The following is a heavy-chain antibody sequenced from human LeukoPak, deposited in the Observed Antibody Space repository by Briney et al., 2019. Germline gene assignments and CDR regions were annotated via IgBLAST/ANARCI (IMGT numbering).Heavy chain of an antibody. Sequence: GGSLRLSCAASGFTFSSYAMSWVRQAPGKGLEWVSAISGSGGSTYYADSVKGRFTISRDNSKNTLYLQMNSLRAVDTAVYYCAKGRGDYYDSSGYQAHFDYWGQGTLVTVSS. CDR3: AKGRGDYYDSSGYQAHFDY. CDR2: ISGSGGST. D-gene: IGHD3-22*01. CDR1: GFTFSSYA. J-gene: IGHJ4*02. V-gene: IGHV3-23*01.